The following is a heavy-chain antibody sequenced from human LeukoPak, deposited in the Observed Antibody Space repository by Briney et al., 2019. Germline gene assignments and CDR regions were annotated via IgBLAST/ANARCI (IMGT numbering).Heavy chain of an antibody. CDR1: GFTFSSYA. D-gene: IGHD3-22*01. CDR3: ATYSSLNRREFQY. J-gene: IGHJ1*01. V-gene: IGHV3-7*01. CDR2: IKTDGSEK. Sequence: GGSLRLSCAASGFTFSSYAMSWVRQAPGKGLQWVANIKTDGSEKYYVDSVKGRFTISRDNAKNSPYLQMNSLRAEDTAVYYCATYSSLNRREFQYWGQGTLLTVSS.